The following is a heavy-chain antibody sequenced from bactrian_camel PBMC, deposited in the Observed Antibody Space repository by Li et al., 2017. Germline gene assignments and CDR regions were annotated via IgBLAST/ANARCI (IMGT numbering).Heavy chain of an antibody. CDR2: ISVGRE. CDR3: AADPVCDTGRGWAPYEFGY. D-gene: IGHD3*01. Sequence: QVQLVESGGGSVQIGGSLRLSCAASGDAYGSNCMGYFRVAPGKGREAVAAISVGREFVDDSAKGRFSISRDNPMRTIYLRMTDLKPEDTAMYYCAADPVCDTGRGWAPYEFGYVGQGTQVTVS. J-gene: IGHJ4*01. V-gene: IGHV3S55*01. CDR1: GDAYGSNC.